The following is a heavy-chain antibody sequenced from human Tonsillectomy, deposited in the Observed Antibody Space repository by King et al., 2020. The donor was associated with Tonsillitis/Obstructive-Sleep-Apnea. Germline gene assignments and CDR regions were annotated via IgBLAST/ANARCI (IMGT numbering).Heavy chain of an antibody. J-gene: IGHJ4*02. CDR1: GYSFTNYW. CDR3: ATLILTGYPYYFVY. Sequence: VQLVESGAEVKKPGESLKISCKGSGYSFTNYWIGWVRQMPGKGLEWVGIIYPGDSDTRYRPSFQGQVTISGDKSNSTAHLQRSSLKDSDTAMYYCATLILTGYPYYFVYWGQGTLVTVSS. CDR2: IYPGDSDT. D-gene: IGHD3-9*01. V-gene: IGHV5-51*03.